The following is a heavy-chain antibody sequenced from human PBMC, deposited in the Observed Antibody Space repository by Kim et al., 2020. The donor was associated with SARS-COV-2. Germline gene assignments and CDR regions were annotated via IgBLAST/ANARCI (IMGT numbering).Heavy chain of an antibody. CDR1: GYTFTKYA. CDR3: ARGQPPGPGHYFYYYGMDV. D-gene: IGHD1-1*01. J-gene: IGHJ6*02. CDR2: INTNTGNP. Sequence: ASVKVSCKASGYTFTKYAMNWVRQAPGRGLEWMGWINTNTGNPTYAQGFTGRFVFSLDTSVSMAYLQISSLKAEDTAIYYCARGQPPGPGHYFYYYGMDVWGQGTTVTVSS. V-gene: IGHV7-4-1*04.